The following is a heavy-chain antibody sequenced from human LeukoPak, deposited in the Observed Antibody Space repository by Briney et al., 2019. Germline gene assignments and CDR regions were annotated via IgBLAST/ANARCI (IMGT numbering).Heavy chain of an antibody. CDR1: GGSISDSRYY. CDR2: IFYSGNT. CDR3: ATTWGQQLARFDP. V-gene: IGHV4-39*07. D-gene: IGHD6-13*01. J-gene: IGHJ5*02. Sequence: SSETLSLTCTVSGGSISDSRYYWGWIRQPPGKGLEWIGSIFYSGNTFYNPSLKSRVTISVDTSKNQFSLKQSSVTAADTALYYCATTWGQQLARFDPWGQGILVTVSS.